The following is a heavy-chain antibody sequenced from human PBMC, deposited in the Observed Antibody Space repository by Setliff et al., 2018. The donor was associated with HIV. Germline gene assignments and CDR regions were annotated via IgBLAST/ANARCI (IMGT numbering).Heavy chain of an antibody. Sequence: SETLSLTCAVYGASISSSNSYWGWIRQPPGKRLEWLGSIYQSGSTSYNPSLSSRLTISVDTSKNQVSLRLSSVTAADTGVYYCARDMTNYYDRSGSFGWFAPWGQGTPVTVSS. CDR3: ARDMTNYYDRSGSFGWFAP. CDR2: IYQSGST. V-gene: IGHV4-39*02. CDR1: GASISSSNSY. D-gene: IGHD3-22*01. J-gene: IGHJ5*02.